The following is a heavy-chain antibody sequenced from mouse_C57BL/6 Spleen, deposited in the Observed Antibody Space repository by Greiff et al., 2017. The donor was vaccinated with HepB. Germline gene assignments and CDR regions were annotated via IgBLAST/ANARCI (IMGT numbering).Heavy chain of an antibody. Sequence: ESGPGLVKPSQSLSLTCSVTGYSITSGYYWNWIRQFPGNKLEWMGYISYDGSNNYNPSLKNRISITRDSSKNQFFLKLNSVTTEDTATYYCARERELGNWYFDVWGTGTTVTVSS. V-gene: IGHV3-6*01. CDR3: ARERELGNWYFDV. CDR2: ISYDGSN. J-gene: IGHJ1*03. CDR1: GYSITSGYY. D-gene: IGHD2-14*01.